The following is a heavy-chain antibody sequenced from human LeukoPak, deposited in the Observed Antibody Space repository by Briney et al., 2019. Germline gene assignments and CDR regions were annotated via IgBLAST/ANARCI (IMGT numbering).Heavy chain of an antibody. D-gene: IGHD3-22*01. J-gene: IGHJ4*02. CDR3: ARAFYYYDSSGYYQVFSY. CDR1: GGTFSSYA. V-gene: IGHV1-69*13. Sequence: ASVTVSCKASGGTFSSYAISWVRQAPGQGLEWMGGIIPIFGTANYAQKFQGRVTITADESTSTAYMELSRLRSDDTAVYYCARAFYYYDSSGYYQVFSYWGQGTLVTVSS. CDR2: IIPIFGTA.